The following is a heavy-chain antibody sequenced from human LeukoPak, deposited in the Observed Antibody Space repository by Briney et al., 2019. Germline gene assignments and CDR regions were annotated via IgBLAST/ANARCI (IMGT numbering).Heavy chain of an antibody. Sequence: SETLSLTCTVSGDSISSGSYYCSWIRQPAGKGLEWIGLVYTTGSTNYNPSLKSRVTISVDTSKNQFSLNLTSVTAADTALYYCARKFDFWGQGTLVTVSS. J-gene: IGHJ4*02. CDR1: GDSISSGSYY. CDR3: ARKFDF. V-gene: IGHV4-61*02. CDR2: VYTTGST.